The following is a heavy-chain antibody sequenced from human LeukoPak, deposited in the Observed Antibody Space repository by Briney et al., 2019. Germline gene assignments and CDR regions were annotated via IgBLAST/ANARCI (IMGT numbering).Heavy chain of an antibody. CDR3: ARLSNGDPPV. Sequence: GGSLRLSCAASGFNFSDHYMSWVRQTPGRPLEWVSYISGSGATLHHADSVKGRFTISRDNAKNSLSLQMNSLRAEDTALYYCARLSNGDPPVWGQGTLVTVSS. CDR1: GFNFSDHY. D-gene: IGHD4-17*01. CDR2: ISGSGATL. J-gene: IGHJ4*02. V-gene: IGHV3-11*01.